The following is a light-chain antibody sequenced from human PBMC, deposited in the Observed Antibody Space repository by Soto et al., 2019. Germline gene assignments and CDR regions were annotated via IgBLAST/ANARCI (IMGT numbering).Light chain of an antibody. CDR2: SAS. J-gene: IGKJ1*01. CDR1: QGIGSF. Sequence: DIQLTQSPSLLSASVGDRVTITCRASQGIGSFLAWYQQKPGKAPRLLIYSASTLQSGVSLRFSGSGSGTEFTLTISSLQSEDFASYYCQQFNSYPPTFGQRTKVEIK. CDR3: QQFNSYPPT. V-gene: IGKV1-9*01.